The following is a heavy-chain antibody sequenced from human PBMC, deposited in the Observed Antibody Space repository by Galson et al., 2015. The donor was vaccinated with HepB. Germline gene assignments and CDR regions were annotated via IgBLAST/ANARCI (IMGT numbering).Heavy chain of an antibody. CDR2: INAANGNT. CDR1: GYTLTSYA. Sequence: SVKVSCKASGYTLTSYAMHWMRQAPGQRLEWMGWINAANGNTKSSQNFQGRVTITRDTSASTAHMELSSLRSEDTAVYYCARGLGVYYDSFDAFDIWGQGTMVTVSS. V-gene: IGHV1-3*01. D-gene: IGHD3-22*01. J-gene: IGHJ3*02. CDR3: ARGLGVYYDSFDAFDI.